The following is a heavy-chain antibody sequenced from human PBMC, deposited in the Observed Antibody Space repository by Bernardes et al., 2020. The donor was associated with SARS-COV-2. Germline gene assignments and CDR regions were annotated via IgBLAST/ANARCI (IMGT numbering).Heavy chain of an antibody. Sequence: SETLSLTCAVYGGSFSGYYWSWIRQPPGKGLEWIGEINHSGSTNYNPSLKSRATISVDTSKNQFSLKLSSVTAADTAVYYCAREGATGDSSGYYDPYFDLWGRGTLVTVSS. CDR3: AREGATGDSSGYYDPYFDL. V-gene: IGHV4-34*01. CDR2: INHSGST. CDR1: GGSFSGYY. D-gene: IGHD3-22*01. J-gene: IGHJ2*01.